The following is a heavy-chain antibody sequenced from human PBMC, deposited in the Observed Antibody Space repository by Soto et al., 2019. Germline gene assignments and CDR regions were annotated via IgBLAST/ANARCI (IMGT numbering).Heavy chain of an antibody. CDR1: GFTFSSYA. CDR3: AKDSTMAQIGPYYGMDV. CDR2: ISGSGGST. J-gene: IGHJ6*02. V-gene: IGHV3-23*01. Sequence: GGSLRLSCAASGFTFSSYAMSWVRQAPGKGLEWVSAISGSGGSTYYADSVKGRFTISRDNSKNTLYLQMNSLRAEDTAVYYCAKDSTMAQIGPYYGMDVWGQGTTVTVS. D-gene: IGHD2-8*01.